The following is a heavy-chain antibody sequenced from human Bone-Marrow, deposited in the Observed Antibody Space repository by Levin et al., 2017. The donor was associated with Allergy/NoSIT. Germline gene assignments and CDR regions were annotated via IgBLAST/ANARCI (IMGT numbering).Heavy chain of an antibody. D-gene: IGHD2-2*01. V-gene: IGHV3-23*01. CDR3: AILQVYCSSTSCYGHDY. CDR1: GITLSSFA. Sequence: LTGGSLRLSCVASGITLSSFAMTWVRQAPGKGLEWVAVISGAADSSYYSDSVRGRFTISRDNAEKTIYLQMNDLRAEDTALYYCAILQVYCSSTSCYGHDYWGQGTRVTVSS. J-gene: IGHJ4*02. CDR2: ISGAADSS.